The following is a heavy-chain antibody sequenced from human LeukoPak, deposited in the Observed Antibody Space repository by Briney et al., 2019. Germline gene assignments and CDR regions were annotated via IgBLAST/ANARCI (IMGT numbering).Heavy chain of an antibody. CDR3: ARRGFGGGGDTRGYFDL. J-gene: IGHJ2*01. D-gene: IGHD2-21*02. CDR1: GFSFTNYW. V-gene: IGHV5-51*01. CDR2: IYPGDSHT. Sequence: GESLKISCKGSGFSFTNYWIGLVRQMPGKGLEWMGIIYPGDSHTIYSPSFQGQVTISADKSISTAYLQWSSLKASDTAMYYCARRGFGGGGDTRGYFDLWGRGTVVTVSS.